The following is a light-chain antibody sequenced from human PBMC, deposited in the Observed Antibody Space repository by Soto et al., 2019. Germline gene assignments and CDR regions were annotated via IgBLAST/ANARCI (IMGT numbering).Light chain of an antibody. CDR2: GAS. Sequence: EILLTQSPGTLSLSPGERATLSCRASQSVSSSYLSWYQLKPDQAPRLLIYGASSRATGIPDRFSGSGSGTDLTFTIRRLEPEDFAVYYCQQYGYSFRAFGQGTKVEL. V-gene: IGKV3-20*01. CDR3: QQYGYSFRA. J-gene: IGKJ1*01. CDR1: QSVSSSY.